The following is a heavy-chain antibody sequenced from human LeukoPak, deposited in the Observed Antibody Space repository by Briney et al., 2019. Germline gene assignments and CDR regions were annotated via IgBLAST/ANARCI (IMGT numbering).Heavy chain of an antibody. J-gene: IGHJ4*02. V-gene: IGHV4-34*01. CDR3: ARSPRYFDWLLSGGEYYFDY. Sequence: KTSETLSLTCAVYGGSFSGYYWSWIRQPPGKGLEWIGSISYSGRTSYNPSLKSRVTISVDSSKNQFSLKLSSVTAADTAVHFCARSPRYFDWLLSGGEYYFDYWGQGTLVTVSS. CDR1: GGSFSGYY. D-gene: IGHD3-9*01. CDR2: ISYSGRT.